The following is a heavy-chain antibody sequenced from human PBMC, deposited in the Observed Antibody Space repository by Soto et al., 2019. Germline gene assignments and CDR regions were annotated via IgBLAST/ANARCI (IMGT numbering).Heavy chain of an antibody. D-gene: IGHD3-9*01. CDR2: IYYSGST. J-gene: IGHJ3*02. Sequence: SETLSLTCTVSGASITTKSWNWVRQSPGKGLEWIGYIYYSGSTYYNPSLKSRVTISVDTSKNQFSLKLSSVTAADTAVYYCARVGSTYYDILTGFTTPPRGRAFDIWGQGTMVTVSS. V-gene: IGHV4-59*12. CDR3: ARVGSTYYDILTGFTTPPRGRAFDI. CDR1: GASITTKS.